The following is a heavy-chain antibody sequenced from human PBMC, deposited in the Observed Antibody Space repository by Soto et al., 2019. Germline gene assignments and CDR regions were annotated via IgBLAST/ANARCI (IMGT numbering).Heavy chain of an antibody. CDR2: IIPIFGTA. D-gene: IGHD6-13*01. J-gene: IGHJ5*02. V-gene: IGHV1-69*01. CDR3: ARDRPIGRDIAAPFDP. Sequence: QVQLVQSGAEVKKPGSSVKVSCKASGGTFSSYAISWVRQAPXQGLXXMGGIIPIFGTANYAQKFQGRVTITADESTSTAYMELSSLRSEDTAVYYCARDRPIGRDIAAPFDPWGQGTLVTVSS. CDR1: GGTFSSYA.